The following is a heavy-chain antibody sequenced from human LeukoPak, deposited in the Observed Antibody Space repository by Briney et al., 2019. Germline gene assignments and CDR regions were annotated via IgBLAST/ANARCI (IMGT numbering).Heavy chain of an antibody. D-gene: IGHD2-2*01. J-gene: IGHJ4*02. CDR3: ARNIGFCHSTSCSEAYFDY. CDR1: GFTFSSYF. V-gene: IGHV3-21*01. CDR2: ISSSSSYI. Sequence: PGGSLRLSCAASGFTFSSYFMNWVRQAPGKGLEWVSSISSSSSYIYSADSVKGRFTISRDNAKNSLYLQMNSLRAEDTAVYYCARNIGFCHSTSCSEAYFDYWGQGTLVTVSS.